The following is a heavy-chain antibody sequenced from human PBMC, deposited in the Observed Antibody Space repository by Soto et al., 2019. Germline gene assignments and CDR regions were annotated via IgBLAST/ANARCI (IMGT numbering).Heavy chain of an antibody. Sequence: SETLSLTCTVSGGSISSGDYYWSWIRQPPGKGLEWIGYIYYSGSTYYNPSLKSRVTKSVDTSKNQFSLKLSSVTAADTAVYYCARDQVAAASNWFDPWGQGTLVTVSS. CDR2: IYYSGST. CDR3: ARDQVAAASNWFDP. J-gene: IGHJ5*02. CDR1: GGSISSGDYY. V-gene: IGHV4-30-4*01. D-gene: IGHD6-13*01.